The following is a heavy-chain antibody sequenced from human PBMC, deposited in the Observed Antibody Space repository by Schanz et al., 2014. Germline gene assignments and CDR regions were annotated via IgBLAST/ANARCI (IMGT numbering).Heavy chain of an antibody. CDR3: ARKVVATIGGYYDN. V-gene: IGHV3-74*01. Sequence: EVQLVESGGGLVQPGGSLRLSCAASGFTFSSYWMQWVRQVPGKGLVWVSRIKSDGSSTSYADSVKGRFTISRDNAKNSLFLQMNSLRAEDTAVYYCARKVVATIGGYYDNWGQGTLVIVAS. D-gene: IGHD5-12*01. CDR1: GFTFSSYW. J-gene: IGHJ4*02. CDR2: IKSDGSST.